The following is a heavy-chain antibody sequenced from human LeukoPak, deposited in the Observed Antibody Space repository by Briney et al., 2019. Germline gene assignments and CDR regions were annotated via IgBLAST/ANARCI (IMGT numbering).Heavy chain of an antibody. V-gene: IGHV3-74*01. Sequence: GGSLRLSCAASGFTFSSYWMHWVRQAPGKGLVWVSRINSDGSSTSYADSVKGRFTISRDNAKNTLYLQMNSLRAEDTAVHYCARGRIHYDYVWGSYREGYYFDYWGQGTLVTVSS. CDR1: GFTFSSYW. D-gene: IGHD3-16*02. CDR3: ARGRIHYDYVWGSYREGYYFDY. J-gene: IGHJ4*02. CDR2: INSDGSST.